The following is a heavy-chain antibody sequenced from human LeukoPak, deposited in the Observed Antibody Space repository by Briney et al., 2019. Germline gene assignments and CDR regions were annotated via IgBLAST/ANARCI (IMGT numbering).Heavy chain of an antibody. Sequence: PSETLSLTCTVSGGSISSSSSYWGWIRQPPGKGLEWIGSIYYSGSTYYNPSLKSRVTIYVDTDKNHFSLKLSSVTAADTAVYYCAKTGGGSSGWFDYWGQGTLVTVSS. CDR3: AKTGGGSSGWFDY. J-gene: IGHJ4*02. CDR1: GGSISSSSSY. V-gene: IGHV4-39*01. D-gene: IGHD6-19*01. CDR2: IYYSGST.